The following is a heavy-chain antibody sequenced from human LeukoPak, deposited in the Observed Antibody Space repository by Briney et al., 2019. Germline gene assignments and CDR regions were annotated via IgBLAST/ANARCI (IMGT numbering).Heavy chain of an antibody. V-gene: IGHV3-11*04. D-gene: IGHD2-2*02. CDR1: GFTFSDYY. CDR3: ARDLLCSSTSCYTADY. CDR2: ISSSGSTI. Sequence: PGGSLRLSCAASGFTFSDYYMSWIRQAPGKGLEWVSYISSSGSTIYYADSVKGRFTISRDNAKNSLYLQMNSLRAEDTAVYYCARDLLCSSTSCYTADYWGQGTLVTVSS. J-gene: IGHJ4*02.